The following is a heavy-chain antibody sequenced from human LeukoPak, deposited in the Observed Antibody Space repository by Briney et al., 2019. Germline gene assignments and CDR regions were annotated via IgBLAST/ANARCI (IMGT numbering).Heavy chain of an antibody. CDR1: RYTFTSYG. D-gene: IGHD3-10*01. V-gene: IGHV1-18*01. CDR3: ARDGAWFGEFAVDY. Sequence: GASVKVSCKASRYTFTSYGITWVRQAPGQGLEWMGWISAYSGNTKYAQKLQGRVTMTTDTSTDTAHMELRSLRSDDTAVYYCARDGAWFGEFAVDYWGQGTLVTVSS. CDR2: ISAYSGNT. J-gene: IGHJ4*02.